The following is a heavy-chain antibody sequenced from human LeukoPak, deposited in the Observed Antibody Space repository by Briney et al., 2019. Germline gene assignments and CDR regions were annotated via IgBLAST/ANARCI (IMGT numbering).Heavy chain of an antibody. J-gene: IGHJ4*02. CDR3: ARGGGRLLLWFGETCLDY. D-gene: IGHD3-10*01. Sequence: SETLSLTXTVSGGSISSYYWSWIRQPPGKGLEWIGYIYYSGSTYYNPSLKSRVTISVDTSKNQFSLKLSSVTAADTAVYYCARGGGRLLLWFGETCLDYWGQGTLVTVSS. CDR2: IYYSGST. CDR1: GGSISSYY. V-gene: IGHV4-30-4*08.